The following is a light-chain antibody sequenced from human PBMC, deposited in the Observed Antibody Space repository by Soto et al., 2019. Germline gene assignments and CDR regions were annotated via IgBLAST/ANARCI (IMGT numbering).Light chain of an antibody. CDR3: QQYNSYPT. J-gene: IGKJ1*01. Sequence: DIQMTQSPSTLSASVGDRVTITCRASQSISSWLAWYQQKPGKAPKLLIYDASSLESGVPSRFSGSGSGTEFTHTISSLQPDDFATYYCQQYNSYPTFGQGTKVDIK. V-gene: IGKV1-5*01. CDR2: DAS. CDR1: QSISSW.